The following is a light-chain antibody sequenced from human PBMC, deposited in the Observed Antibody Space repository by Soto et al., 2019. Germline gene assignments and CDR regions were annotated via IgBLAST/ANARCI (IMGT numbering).Light chain of an antibody. CDR2: SAS. Sequence: AIQLTQSPSSLSASVGDRVTVTCRASQDINKFLAWFQQKPGKAPNLLIFSASTLQSAVPSRFSGGGSGTDFTLTIDSLQPEDFATYYCQQSYTTPRLSFGGGTRVEFK. CDR1: QDINKF. J-gene: IGKJ4*01. V-gene: IGKV1D-43*01. CDR3: QQSYTTPRLS.